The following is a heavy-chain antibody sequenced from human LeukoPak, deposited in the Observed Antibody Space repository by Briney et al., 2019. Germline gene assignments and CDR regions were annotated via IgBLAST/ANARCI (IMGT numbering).Heavy chain of an antibody. V-gene: IGHV1-8*01. J-gene: IGHJ6*02. CDR2: MNPNSGNT. Sequence: GASVKVSCKASGYTFRSFDVNWVRQATGQGLEWMGWMNPNSGNTGYAQELQGRVTMTRNTSINTAYMEVSGLTSEDTAVYYCARAPSPASYAMDVWGQGTTVTVSS. CDR1: GYTFRSFD. CDR3: ARAPSPASYAMDV.